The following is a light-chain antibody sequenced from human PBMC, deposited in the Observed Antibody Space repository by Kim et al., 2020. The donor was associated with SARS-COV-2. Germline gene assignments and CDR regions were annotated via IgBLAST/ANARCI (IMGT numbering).Light chain of an antibody. CDR2: AAS. CDR3: QKYDSVPWT. CDR1: QDIRNH. Sequence: ASVVYRVTIICRSSQDIRNHLAWYQQRPGKVPKLLIYAASALHSGFPSRFGGSGSGTDFTLSITSLQPEDVSTYYCQKYDSVPWTFGPGTRVEIK. V-gene: IGKV1-27*01. J-gene: IGKJ1*01.